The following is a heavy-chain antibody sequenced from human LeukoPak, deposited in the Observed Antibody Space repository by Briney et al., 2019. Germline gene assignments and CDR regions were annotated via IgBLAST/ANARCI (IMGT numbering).Heavy chain of an antibody. Sequence: PGGSLRLSCAASGFTFSSYAMSWVRQAPGKGLEWVSAISGSGGSTYYADSVKGRFTISRDNSKNTLYLQMNTLRAEDTAIYYCAKSRGSGSNMARGVNFDYWGQGTLVTVSS. CDR2: ISGSGGST. CDR1: GFTFSSYA. D-gene: IGHD3-10*01. J-gene: IGHJ4*02. CDR3: AKSRGSGSNMARGVNFDY. V-gene: IGHV3-23*01.